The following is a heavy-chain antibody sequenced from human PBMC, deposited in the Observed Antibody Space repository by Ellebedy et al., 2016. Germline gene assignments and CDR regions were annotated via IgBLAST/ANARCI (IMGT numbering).Heavy chain of an antibody. J-gene: IGHJ4*02. CDR3: AREGNYAWSYFDDC. Sequence: GGSLRLSXVASGFTFSSFTMTWVRQAPGKGLEWVANIKQDGTEKYYVDSVKGRFTISRDNAKNSLYLQMNSLRVEDTAVYYCAREGNYAWSYFDDCWGQGTLVTVSS. CDR2: IKQDGTEK. V-gene: IGHV3-7*01. CDR1: GFTFSSFT. D-gene: IGHD3-9*01.